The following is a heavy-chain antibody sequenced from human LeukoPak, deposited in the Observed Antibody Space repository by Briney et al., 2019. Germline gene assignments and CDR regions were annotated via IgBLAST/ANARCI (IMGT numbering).Heavy chain of an antibody. Sequence: PGGSLRLSCAASGFTFSSYDMTWVRQTPGKGLEWVALISRSGGTTYYADSVKGRFTISRENSKKTLYLQMNSLRAEDTAEYYCAKRGGTESFYYYYYMDVWGKGTTVTVSS. CDR1: GFTFSSYD. CDR3: AKRGGTESFYYYYYMDV. J-gene: IGHJ6*03. CDR2: ISRSGGTT. D-gene: IGHD2-15*01. V-gene: IGHV3-23*01.